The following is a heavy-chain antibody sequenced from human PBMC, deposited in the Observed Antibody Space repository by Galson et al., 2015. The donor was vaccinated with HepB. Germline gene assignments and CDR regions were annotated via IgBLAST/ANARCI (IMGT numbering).Heavy chain of an antibody. Sequence: SLRLSCAASGFTFSTYAIHWVRQAPGKGLEWVAVISDDGRQKYYADSVKGRFTISRDNSKNTLYVQMNSLRVEDTAMYYCVRETSAFDMWGQGTMVTVSS. V-gene: IGHV3-30*04. CDR3: VRETSAFDM. CDR1: GFTFSTYA. J-gene: IGHJ3*02. CDR2: ISDDGRQK.